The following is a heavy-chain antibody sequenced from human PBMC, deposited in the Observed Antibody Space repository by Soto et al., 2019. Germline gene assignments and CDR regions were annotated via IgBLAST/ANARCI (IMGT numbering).Heavy chain of an antibody. J-gene: IGHJ4*02. Sequence: SVKVSCKASGGTFSSYTISWVRQAPGQGLEWMGRIIPILGIANYAQKFQGRVTITADKSTSTAYMELSSLRAEDTAVYYCAFSVVVAATDLYFDYWGQGTLVTVSS. D-gene: IGHD2-15*01. CDR2: IIPILGIA. CDR1: GGTFSSYT. V-gene: IGHV1-69*02. CDR3: AFSVVVAATDLYFDY.